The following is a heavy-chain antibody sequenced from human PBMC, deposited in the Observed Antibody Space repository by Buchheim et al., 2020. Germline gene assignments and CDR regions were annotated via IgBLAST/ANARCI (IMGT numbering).Heavy chain of an antibody. V-gene: IGHV4-59*01. CDR1: GGSISTYY. D-gene: IGHD3-9*01. J-gene: IGHJ5*02. Sequence: QVQLQESGPGLVKPSETLSLTCTVSGGSISTYYWNWIRQPPGKGLEWIGYIYYSGSTKYNPSLKSRVTMSLDTYKNEFSLQLSSVTAADTAVYFCARENYDILTGYSNWFDPWGQGTL. CDR3: ARENYDILTGYSNWFDP. CDR2: IYYSGST.